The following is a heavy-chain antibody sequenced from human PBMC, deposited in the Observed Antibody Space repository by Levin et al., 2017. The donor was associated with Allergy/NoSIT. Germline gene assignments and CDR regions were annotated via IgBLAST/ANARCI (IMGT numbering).Heavy chain of an antibody. CDR2: IRSKAYGGTT. J-gene: IGHJ3*02. CDR1: GFTFGDYA. V-gene: IGHV3-49*03. CDR3: TRDLMTTVTDDAFDI. D-gene: IGHD4-17*01. Sequence: SCTASGFTFGDYAMSWFRQAPGKGLEWVGFIRSKAYGGTTEYAASVKGRFTISRDDSKSIAYLQMNSLKTEDTAVYYCTRDLMTTVTDDAFDIWGQGTMVTVSS.